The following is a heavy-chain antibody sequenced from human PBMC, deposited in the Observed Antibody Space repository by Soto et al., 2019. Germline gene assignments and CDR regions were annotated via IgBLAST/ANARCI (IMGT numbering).Heavy chain of an antibody. Sequence: EVQLVESGGGLVQPGGSLRLSCAASGFTFSDHYMDWVRQAPGKGLEWVGRTRNKANSYTTEYAASVKGRFTISRDDSVNALYLQMNSLKTEDTAVYYCARGHNYDKRDCDLWGRGTLVTVSS. V-gene: IGHV3-72*01. J-gene: IGHJ2*01. CDR1: GFTFSDHY. CDR3: ARGHNYDKRDCDL. D-gene: IGHD3-22*01. CDR2: TRNKANSYTT.